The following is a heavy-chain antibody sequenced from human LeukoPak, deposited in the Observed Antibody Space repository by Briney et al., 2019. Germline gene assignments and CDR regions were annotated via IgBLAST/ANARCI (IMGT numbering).Heavy chain of an antibody. CDR2: ISSSSSYI. Sequence: PGGSLRLSCAASGFTFSSYSMNWVRQAPGKGLEWVSSISSSSSYIYYADSVKGRFTISRDNAKNSLYLQMNSLRAEDTAVYYCAAQNKSSIAALRAVSWFDPWGQGTLVTVSS. CDR3: AAQNKSSIAALRAVSWFDP. J-gene: IGHJ5*02. CDR1: GFTFSSYS. D-gene: IGHD6-6*01. V-gene: IGHV3-21*01.